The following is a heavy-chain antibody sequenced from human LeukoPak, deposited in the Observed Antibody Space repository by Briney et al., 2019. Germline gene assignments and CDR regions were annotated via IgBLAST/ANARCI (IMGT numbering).Heavy chain of an antibody. Sequence: ASVKVSCKASGYTFTSYAMNWVRQAPGQGLEWMGWINTNTGNPTYAQGFTGRFVFSLDTSVSTAYLQIGSLKAEDTAVYYCARGIRGVTDYYFDYWGQGTLVTVSS. D-gene: IGHD3-10*01. J-gene: IGHJ4*02. CDR3: ARGIRGVTDYYFDY. CDR1: GYTFTSYA. V-gene: IGHV7-4-1*01. CDR2: INTNTGNP.